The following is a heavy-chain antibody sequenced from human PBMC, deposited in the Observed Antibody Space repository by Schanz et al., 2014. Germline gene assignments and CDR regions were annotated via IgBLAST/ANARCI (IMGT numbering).Heavy chain of an antibody. V-gene: IGHV3-7*01. D-gene: IGHD3-3*01. CDR1: GFTFSTYW. J-gene: IGHJ4*02. CDR2: IKQDESER. Sequence: EVQLVESGGGLVQPGGSLRLSCAASGFTFSTYWMSWVRQAPGKGLEWVANIKQDESERSYVDSVKGRFTISRDNAKTSLYLQMHRLRAEDTAVYYCARDKGGYYPFEYWGQGTLVTVSS. CDR3: ARDKGGYYPFEY.